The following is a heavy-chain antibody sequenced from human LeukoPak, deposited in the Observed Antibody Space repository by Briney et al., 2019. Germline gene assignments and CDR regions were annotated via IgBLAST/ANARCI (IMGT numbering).Heavy chain of an antibody. Sequence: KASETLSLTCTVSGGSISSSSYYWGWIRQPPGKGLEWIGSIYYSGSTYYNPSLKSRVTISVDTSKNQFSLKLSSVTAADTAVYYCARPLRRALIRDWGQGTLVTVSS. D-gene: IGHD5/OR15-5a*01. V-gene: IGHV4-39*07. CDR3: ARPLRRALIRD. CDR1: GGSISSSSYY. J-gene: IGHJ4*02. CDR2: IYYSGST.